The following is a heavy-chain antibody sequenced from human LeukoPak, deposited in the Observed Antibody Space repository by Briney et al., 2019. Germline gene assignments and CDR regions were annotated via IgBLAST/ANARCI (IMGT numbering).Heavy chain of an antibody. V-gene: IGHV3-23*01. CDR1: GFTFSSYA. Sequence: GGSLGLSCAASGFTFSSYAMSWVRQAPGKGLEWVSTISSSGDTTYYADSVKGRFTISRVNSKNTLYLQMISLRAEDTAVYFCAKDFYGSGTYYTYDAFDVWGQGTMVTVSS. CDR2: ISSSGDTT. D-gene: IGHD3-10*01. J-gene: IGHJ3*01. CDR3: AKDFYGSGTYYTYDAFDV.